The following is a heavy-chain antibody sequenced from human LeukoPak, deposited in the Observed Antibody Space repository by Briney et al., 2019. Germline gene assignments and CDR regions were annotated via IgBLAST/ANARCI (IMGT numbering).Heavy chain of an antibody. D-gene: IGHD5-12*01. CDR3: ARDLVGYSGYEPIGY. CDR1: GYTFTSYG. J-gene: IGHJ4*02. V-gene: IGHV1-18*01. CDR2: ISAYNGNT. Sequence: ASVKVSCKASGYTFTSYGISWVRQAPGQGLEWMGWISAYNGNTNYARKLQGRVTMTTDTSTSTAYMELRSLRSDDTAVYYCARDLVGYSGYEPIGYWGQGTLVTVSS.